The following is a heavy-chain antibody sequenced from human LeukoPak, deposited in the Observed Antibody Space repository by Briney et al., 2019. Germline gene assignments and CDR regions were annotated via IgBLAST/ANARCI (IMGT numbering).Heavy chain of an antibody. CDR2: IYYSGST. CDR3: ARDRGCSGGSCLGY. J-gene: IGHJ4*02. D-gene: IGHD2-15*01. CDR1: GYSISSGYY. V-gene: IGHV4-38-2*02. Sequence: SETLSLTCTVSGYSISSGYYWSWIRQPPGKGLEWIGSIYYSGSTYYNPSLKSRVTISVDTSKNQFSLKLSSVTAADTAVYYCARDRGCSGGSCLGYWGQGTLVTVSS.